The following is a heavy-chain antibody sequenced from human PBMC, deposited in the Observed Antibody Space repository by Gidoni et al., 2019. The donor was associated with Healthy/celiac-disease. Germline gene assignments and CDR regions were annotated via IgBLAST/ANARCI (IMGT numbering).Heavy chain of an antibody. D-gene: IGHD3-22*01. J-gene: IGHJ3*02. V-gene: IGHV3-15*07. CDR3: PTSGPSMLVSDAFDI. Sequence: EVQLVESGGGLVKTGGSRRLSCAASGVTFSNAWMNWVRQAPGKGLEWGGRIKSKTDCGTTDYAAPVKGRFTISRDDSKNTLFLQMNSLKTEDTAVYYCPTSGPSMLVSDAFDIWGQGTMVTVSS. CDR2: IKSKTDCGTT. CDR1: GVTFSNAW.